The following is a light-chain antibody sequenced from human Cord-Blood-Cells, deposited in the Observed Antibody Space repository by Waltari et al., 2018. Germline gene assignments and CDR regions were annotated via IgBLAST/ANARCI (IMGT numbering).Light chain of an antibody. J-gene: IGLJ1*01. CDR2: DVS. CDR1: SSDVCGYNY. V-gene: IGLV2-14*01. Sequence: QSALTQPASVSGSPGQSITISCTGTSSDVCGYNYVSWYQQHPGKAPKLMIYDVSKRPSGVSNRFSGSKSGNTASLTISGLQAEDEADYYCSSYTSSSTLYVFGTGTKVTVL. CDR3: SSYTSSSTLYV.